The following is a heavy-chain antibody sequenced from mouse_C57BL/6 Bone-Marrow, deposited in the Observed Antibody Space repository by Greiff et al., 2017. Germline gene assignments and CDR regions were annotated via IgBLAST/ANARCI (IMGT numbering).Heavy chain of an antibody. J-gene: IGHJ1*03. V-gene: IGHV5-4*01. CDR3: AREGRRGYFDV. CDR2: ISDGGSYT. Sequence: EVNVVESGGGLVKPGGSLKLSCAASGFTFSSYAMSWVRQTPEKRLEWVATISDGGSYTYYPDNVKGRFTISRDNAKNNLYLQMSHLKSEDTAMYYCAREGRRGYFDVWGTGTTVTVSS. CDR1: GFTFSSYA.